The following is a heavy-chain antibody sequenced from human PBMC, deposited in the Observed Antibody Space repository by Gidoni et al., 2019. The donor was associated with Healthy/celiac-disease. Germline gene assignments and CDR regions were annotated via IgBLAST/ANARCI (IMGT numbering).Heavy chain of an antibody. D-gene: IGHD6-19*01. CDR2: RKQDGSKK. Sequence: EVQLVESGGGLVQPGGSLRLSCAASGFTFSSYWMSWFRQAPGKGLEWVANRKQDGSKKYYVDSVKGRFTISRDNAKNSLYLQMNSLRAEDTAVYYCARQYSSGWYRAGVDYWGQGTLVTVSS. CDR1: GFTFSSYW. V-gene: IGHV3-7*03. CDR3: ARQYSSGWYRAGVDY. J-gene: IGHJ4*02.